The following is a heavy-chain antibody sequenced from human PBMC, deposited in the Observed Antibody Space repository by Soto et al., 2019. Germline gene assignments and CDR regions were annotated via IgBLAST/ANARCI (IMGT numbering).Heavy chain of an antibody. J-gene: IGHJ4*02. Sequence: PGESLKISCVASGFTFWGDWMSWVRQAPGKVLEWVANIKQDGSAKQYLDSVRGRFTISRDNSKNSVYLQMNSLRAEDTALYYCARDFYGGFSYGPGDNWGQGXLVTVYS. D-gene: IGHD2-15*01. V-gene: IGHV3-7*01. CDR2: IKQDGSAK. CDR3: ARDFYGGFSYGPGDN. CDR1: GFTFWGDW.